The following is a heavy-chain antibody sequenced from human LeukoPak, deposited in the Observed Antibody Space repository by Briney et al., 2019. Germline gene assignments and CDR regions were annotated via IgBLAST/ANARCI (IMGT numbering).Heavy chain of an antibody. CDR3: ARLQYGDFYFDY. CDR2: IIYSGST. D-gene: IGHD4-17*01. J-gene: IGHJ4*02. CDR1: GDSITTYY. Sequence: SETLSLTCTVSGDSITTYYWSWIRQPPGKGLEWIGFIIYSGSTSYNPSLKSRVTISVDTSKNQFSLRLSSVTAADTAVYYCARLQYGDFYFDYWGQGTLVTVSS. V-gene: IGHV4-59*08.